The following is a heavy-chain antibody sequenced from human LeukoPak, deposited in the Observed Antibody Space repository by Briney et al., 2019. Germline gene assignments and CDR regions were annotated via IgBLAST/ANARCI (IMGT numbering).Heavy chain of an antibody. D-gene: IGHD2-2*01. Sequence: ASVTVSCTASGYTFTSYGISWVRQAPGQGLEWMGWISAYNGNTNYAQKLQGRVTMTTDTSTSTAYMELRSLRSDDTAVYYCAREGYCSSTSCYGREPDYWGQGTLVTVSS. J-gene: IGHJ4*02. CDR3: AREGYCSSTSCYGREPDY. V-gene: IGHV1-18*01. CDR1: GYTFTSYG. CDR2: ISAYNGNT.